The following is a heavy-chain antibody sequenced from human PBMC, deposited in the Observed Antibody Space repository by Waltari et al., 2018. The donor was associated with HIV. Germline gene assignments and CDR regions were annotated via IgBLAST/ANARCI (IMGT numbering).Heavy chain of an antibody. V-gene: IGHV3-9*01. CDR3: ARGPMYKWFDP. J-gene: IGHJ5*02. CDR1: GFCFVDYA. CDR2: ISWRSGNI. D-gene: IGHD3-10*02. Sequence: EVQLVESGGDLVQLGGSLRLSCPASGFCFVDYAMHWVRQAPGKGLEWVSGISWRSGNIAYADSVRGRFTISRDNAKNSLYLRMNSLRPDDTGFYYCARGPMYKWFDPWGQGTLVTVSS.